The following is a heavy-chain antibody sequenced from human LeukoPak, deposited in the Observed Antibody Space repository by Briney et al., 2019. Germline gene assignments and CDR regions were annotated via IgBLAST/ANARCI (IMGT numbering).Heavy chain of an antibody. CDR2: IPYDGNNQ. J-gene: IGHJ4*02. CDR3: AKDRVCRSGGSCYVFEY. V-gene: IGHV3-30*02. D-gene: IGHD2-15*01. CDR1: GFSFRSYG. Sequence: GGSLRLSCAASGFSFRSYGMHWVRQAPGKGLEWVAFIPYDGNNQNYADSVKGRFTISRDNSKNTLYLQMNSLRAEDTAVYYCAKDRVCRSGGSCYVFEYWGQGALVTVSS.